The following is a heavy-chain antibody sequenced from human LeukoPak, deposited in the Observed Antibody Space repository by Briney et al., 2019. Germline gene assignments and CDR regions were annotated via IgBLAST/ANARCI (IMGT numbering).Heavy chain of an antibody. J-gene: IGHJ5*02. CDR1: GFTFSNAW. D-gene: IGHD3-10*01. Sequence: GGSLRLSCAASGFTFSNAWMSWVRQAPGKGLEWVGRIKSKTDGGTTDYAAPVKGRFTISRDASKNTLYLQMNSLKTDDTAVYYCTTDLVLRGFGDNWFDPWGQGTLVTVSS. V-gene: IGHV3-15*05. CDR3: TTDLVLRGFGDNWFDP. CDR2: IKSKTDGGTT.